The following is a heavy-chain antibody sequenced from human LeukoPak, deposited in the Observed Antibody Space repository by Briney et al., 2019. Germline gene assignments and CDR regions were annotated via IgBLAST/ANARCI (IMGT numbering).Heavy chain of an antibody. J-gene: IGHJ4*02. CDR3: ATDVYSSRDY. CDR1: GYTFTNYD. Sequence: RASVKVSCKTSGYTFTNYDINWVRQATGKGLEWMGGFDPEDGETIYAQKFQGRVTMTEDTSTDTAYMELSSLRSEDTAVYYCATDVYSSRDYWGQGTLVTVSS. V-gene: IGHV1-24*01. D-gene: IGHD6-13*01. CDR2: FDPEDGET.